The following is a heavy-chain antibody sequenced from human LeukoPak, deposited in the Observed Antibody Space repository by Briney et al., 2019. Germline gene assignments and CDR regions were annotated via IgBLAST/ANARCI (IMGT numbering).Heavy chain of an antibody. V-gene: IGHV3-21*01. CDR3: ATTVVTLFDY. J-gene: IGHJ4*02. Sequence: PGGSLRFSCAASGFTFSSYSMNWVRQAPGKGLEWVSSISSSSSYIYYADLVKGRFTISRDNAKNSLYLQMNSLRAEDTAVYYCATTVVTLFDYWGQGTLVTVSS. CDR2: ISSSSSYI. D-gene: IGHD4-23*01. CDR1: GFTFSSYS.